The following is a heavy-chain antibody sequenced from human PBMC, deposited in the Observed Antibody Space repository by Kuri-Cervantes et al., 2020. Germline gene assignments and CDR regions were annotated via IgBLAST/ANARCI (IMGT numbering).Heavy chain of an antibody. CDR1: GFTFSSYA. Sequence: GESLKISCAASGFTFSSYATHWVRQAPGKGLEWVAVKSYDGSNKYYADSVKGQFTISRDNSKNTLYLQMNSLRAEDTAVYYCARSLGIAARRGANYWGQGTLVTVSS. CDR2: KSYDGSNK. CDR3: ARSLGIAARRGANY. V-gene: IGHV3-30-3*01. D-gene: IGHD6-6*01. J-gene: IGHJ4*02.